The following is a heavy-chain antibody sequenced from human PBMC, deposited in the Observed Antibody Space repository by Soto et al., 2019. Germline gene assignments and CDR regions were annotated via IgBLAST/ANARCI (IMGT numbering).Heavy chain of an antibody. J-gene: IGHJ3*02. CDR1: GFTVSSNY. CDR2: IYSGGST. CDR3: ASVTIFGVVPDAFDI. V-gene: IGHV3-53*01. Sequence: GSLRLSCAASGFTVSSNYMSWVRQAPGKGLEWVSVIYSGGSTYYADSAKGRFTISRDNSKNTLYLQMNSLRAEDTAVYYCASVTIFGVVPDAFDIWGQGTMVTVSS. D-gene: IGHD3-3*01.